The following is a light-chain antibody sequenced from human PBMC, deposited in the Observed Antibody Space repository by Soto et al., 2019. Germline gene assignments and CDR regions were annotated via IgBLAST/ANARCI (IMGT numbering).Light chain of an antibody. CDR1: QSVRSN. CDR3: QQYNNWPALT. V-gene: IGKV3-15*01. CDR2: GAS. Sequence: EIVMTQSPATLSVSPGERATLSCRASQSVRSNLGWYQQKPGQAPRLLIYGASTRATGIPARFSGSGSGTEFTLIISSLQSEDFAVYYCQQYNNWPALTFGGGTKVEIK. J-gene: IGKJ4*01.